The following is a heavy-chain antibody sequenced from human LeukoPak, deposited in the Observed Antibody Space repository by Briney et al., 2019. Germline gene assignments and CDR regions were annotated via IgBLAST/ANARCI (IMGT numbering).Heavy chain of an antibody. J-gene: IGHJ4*02. CDR1: GYTFTYRY. CDR2: ITPFNGNT. Sequence: SVKVSCKASGYTFTYRYLHWVRQAPGQALEWMGWITPFNGNTNYAQKFQGRVTMTRDTSTSTVYMELSSLRSEDTAVYYCARDGGIVGATTFDYWGQGTLVTVSS. D-gene: IGHD1-26*01. CDR3: ARDGGIVGATTFDY. V-gene: IGHV1-45*02.